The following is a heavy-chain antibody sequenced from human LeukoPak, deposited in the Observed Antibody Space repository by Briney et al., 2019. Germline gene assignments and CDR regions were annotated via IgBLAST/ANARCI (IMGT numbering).Heavy chain of an antibody. V-gene: IGHV3-30*02. CDR3: ARDLHGGYSSDY. CDR1: GFTFNNFG. Sequence: PGGSLRLSCAASGFTFNNFGMHWVRQAPGKGLEWVAFMGYEGIHKYYADSVKGRFAISKDNSKATLYLQMNSLRPEATAVYYCARDLHGGYSSDYWGQGTLVTVSS. CDR2: MGYEGIHK. J-gene: IGHJ4*02. D-gene: IGHD4-23*01.